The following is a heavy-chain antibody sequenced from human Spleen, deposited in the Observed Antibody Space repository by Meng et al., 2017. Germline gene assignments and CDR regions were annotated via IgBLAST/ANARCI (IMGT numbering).Heavy chain of an antibody. CDR3: AIIVGARLDAFDI. V-gene: IGHV1-18*04. J-gene: IGHJ3*02. Sequence: ASVQVSCKASGYTFPDYWLHWLLRAPEQGLEGMGWISAYNGNTNYAPKLQGRVTMTTDTSTSTAYMVLRSLRSDDTAVYYCAIIVGARLDAFDIWGQGTMVTVSS. CDR1: GYTFPDYW. CDR2: ISAYNGNT. D-gene: IGHD1-26*01.